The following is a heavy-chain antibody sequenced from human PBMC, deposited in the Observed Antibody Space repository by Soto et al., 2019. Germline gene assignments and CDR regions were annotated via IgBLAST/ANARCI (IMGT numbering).Heavy chain of an antibody. Sequence: ASVKVSCKASRYTFTGYYLHWVRQAPGQGLEWMGWSNANSGNTGYAQMLQVRATMTRNTSISTAYMGLSSLRSEDTAVYYCASRDCYTSDAFDIWGQGTMVTVSS. D-gene: IGHD2-21*01. V-gene: IGHV1-8*02. CDR1: RYTFTGYY. J-gene: IGHJ3*02. CDR2: SNANSGNT. CDR3: ASRDCYTSDAFDI.